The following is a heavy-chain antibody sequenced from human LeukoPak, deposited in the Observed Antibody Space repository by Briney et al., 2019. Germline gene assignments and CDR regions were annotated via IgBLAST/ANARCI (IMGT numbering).Heavy chain of an antibody. CDR3: ARLRPQVDAFDI. Sequence: PSETLSLTCAVYGGSFSGYYWSWTRQPPGKGLEWIGEINHSGSTNYNPSLKSRVTISVDTSKNQFSLKLSSVTAADTAVYYCARLRPQVDAFDIWGQGTMVTVSS. V-gene: IGHV4-34*01. CDR2: INHSGST. J-gene: IGHJ3*02. CDR1: GGSFSGYY. D-gene: IGHD6-25*01.